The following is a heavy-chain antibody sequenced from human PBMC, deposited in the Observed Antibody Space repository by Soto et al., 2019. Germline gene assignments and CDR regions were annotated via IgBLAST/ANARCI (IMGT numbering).Heavy chain of an antibody. CDR3: ARQTLISGYDFG. J-gene: IGHJ4*02. V-gene: IGHV4-39*01. Sequence: SETLSLTCTVSGGSISSSSYYWGWIRQPPGKGLEWIGSIYYSGSTYYNPSLKSRVTISVDTSKNQFSLKLSSVTAADTAVYYCARQTLISGYDFGWGQGTLVTVSS. D-gene: IGHD5-12*01. CDR2: IYYSGST. CDR1: GGSISSSSYY.